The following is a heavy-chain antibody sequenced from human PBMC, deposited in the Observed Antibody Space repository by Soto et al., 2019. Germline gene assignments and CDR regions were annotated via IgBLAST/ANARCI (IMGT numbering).Heavy chain of an antibody. J-gene: IGHJ4*02. CDR3: ARGTGPGSFLIDY. D-gene: IGHD3-10*01. V-gene: IGHV3-33*01. CDR2: IWSDGSYE. Sequence: QVQLVGSGGGVVQPGRSLRLSCAASGFIFSNYAMHWVRQAPGQGLEWVALIWSDGSYENYAESVKGRFTISRDNSKNTLYVQVNSLRVDDTAVYFCARGTGPGSFLIDYCGQGTLVTVSS. CDR1: GFIFSNYA.